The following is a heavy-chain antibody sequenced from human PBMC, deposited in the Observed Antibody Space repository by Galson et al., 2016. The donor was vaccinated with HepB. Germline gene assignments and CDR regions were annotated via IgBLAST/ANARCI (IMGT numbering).Heavy chain of an antibody. CDR1: AVSINSSTC. J-gene: IGHJ4*02. CDR3: ARGYDFWRGDYFDY. Sequence: SETLSLTCAVSAVSINSSTCWNWVRQAPGKGLEWIGELSHSGSTNYNPSLKSRVTISVDKSKNQFSLKVTSVTAADTAVYYCARGYDFWRGDYFDYWGQGTLVTVSS. V-gene: IGHV4-4*02. D-gene: IGHD3-3*01. CDR2: LSHSGST.